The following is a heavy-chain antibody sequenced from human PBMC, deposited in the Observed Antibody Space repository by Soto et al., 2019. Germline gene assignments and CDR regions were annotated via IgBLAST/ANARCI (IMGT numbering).Heavy chain of an antibody. Sequence: QGHLVQSGAEVKKPGASVKVSCKGSGYAFTTYVITWVRQAPGQGLEWMGWISAHNGNTNYAQKLQGRVTVTRDTSTSTAYMELRSLRSDDTAVYYCARGRYGDYWGQGALVTVSS. J-gene: IGHJ4*02. D-gene: IGHD1-1*01. CDR3: ARGRYGDY. CDR1: GYAFTTYV. CDR2: ISAHNGNT. V-gene: IGHV1-18*01.